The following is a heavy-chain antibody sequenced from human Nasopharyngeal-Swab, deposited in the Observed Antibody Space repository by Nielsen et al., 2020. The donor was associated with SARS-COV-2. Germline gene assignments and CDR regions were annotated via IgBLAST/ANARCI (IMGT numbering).Heavy chain of an antibody. V-gene: IGHV3-7*01. CDR3: ARDPPFTGDYYFDY. CDR2: IKEDGSDK. J-gene: IGHJ4*02. D-gene: IGHD7-27*01. CDR1: GFTFNNFW. Sequence: GGSLRLSCAASGFTFNNFWMHWIRQAPGKGLEWVANIKEDGSDKYYVDSVKGRFTISKDNAKNSLYLQMNSLRAEDTAVYFCARDPPFTGDYYFDYWGQGTLVTVSS.